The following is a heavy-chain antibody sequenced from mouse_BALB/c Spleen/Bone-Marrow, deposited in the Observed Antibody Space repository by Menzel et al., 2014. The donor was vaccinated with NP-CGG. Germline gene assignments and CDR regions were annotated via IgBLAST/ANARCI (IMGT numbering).Heavy chain of an antibody. CDR3: ARLGYYGGFAY. V-gene: IGHV4-1*02. CDR1: GFDFSGFW. Sequence: EVNVVESGGGLVQPGGSLKLSCAASGFDFSGFWMSWVRQAPGKGLEWIGEINPDSSTTNYTPSLKDRFIISRDNAKNTLYLQMSKVRSEDTALYYCARLGYYGGFAYWGQGTLVTVSA. CDR2: INPDSSTT. J-gene: IGHJ3*01. D-gene: IGHD2-3*01.